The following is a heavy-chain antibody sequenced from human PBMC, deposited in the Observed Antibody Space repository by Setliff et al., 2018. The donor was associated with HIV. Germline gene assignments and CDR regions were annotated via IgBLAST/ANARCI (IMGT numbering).Heavy chain of an antibody. Sequence: PSETLSLTCTVPGDSIGFSGYFWSWIRQHPGKGLEWIGYIYYSGSTFYNPSLKSRATISIDTSKNQFFLKLKSVTVADTAVYYCAREPDKIAAADYWGQGTLVTVSS. CDR2: IYYSGST. J-gene: IGHJ4*02. CDR1: GDSIGFSGYF. D-gene: IGHD6-13*01. CDR3: AREPDKIAAADY. V-gene: IGHV4-31*03.